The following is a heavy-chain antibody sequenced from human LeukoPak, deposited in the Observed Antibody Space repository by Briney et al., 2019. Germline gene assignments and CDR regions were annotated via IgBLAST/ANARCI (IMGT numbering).Heavy chain of an antibody. J-gene: IGHJ4*02. CDR2: ISGSGGST. V-gene: IGHV3-23*01. CDR1: GFTFSTYA. D-gene: IGHD6-19*01. Sequence: GGSLRLSCAASGFTFSTYAMSWVRQVPGKGLEWVSAISGSGGSTYYADSVKGRFTISRDNSKNTLYVQMSSLRAEDTAVYYCAKGPLTEVAGTTWDYWGQGTPVTVSS. CDR3: AKGPLTEVAGTTWDY.